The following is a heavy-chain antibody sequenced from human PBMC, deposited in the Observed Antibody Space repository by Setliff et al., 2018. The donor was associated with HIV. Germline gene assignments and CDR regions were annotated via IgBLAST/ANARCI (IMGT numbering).Heavy chain of an antibody. CDR2: ISAYNRNV. J-gene: IGHJ3*02. Sequence: ASVKVSCKASGYTFNSYGVSWVRQAPGQGLEWMGWISAYNRNVKYAQKVQGRVTMTTDTSTSTAYMELKNLKSDDTAVYYCARVLDPGIAVATHAFDIWGQGTMVTVSS. CDR3: ARVLDPGIAVATHAFDI. D-gene: IGHD6-19*01. CDR1: GYTFNSYG. V-gene: IGHV1-18*01.